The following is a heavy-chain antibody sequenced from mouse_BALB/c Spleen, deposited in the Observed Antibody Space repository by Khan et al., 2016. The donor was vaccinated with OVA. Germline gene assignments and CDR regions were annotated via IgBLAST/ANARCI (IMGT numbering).Heavy chain of an antibody. J-gene: IGHJ3*01. V-gene: IGHV5-6*02. CDR3: ARYVTGSFAY. CDR2: VSSGGDYT. CDR1: GFTFSAYS. Sequence: DVKLQESGGDLMKPGGSLKLSCAASGFTFSAYSMSWVRQTPDKNLEWVATVSSGGDYTYYPDSVKGRFTISRDNAKNTLYLQMRSLKSEDTAMYYCARYVTGSFAYWGQGTLVTVSA. D-gene: IGHD4-1*01.